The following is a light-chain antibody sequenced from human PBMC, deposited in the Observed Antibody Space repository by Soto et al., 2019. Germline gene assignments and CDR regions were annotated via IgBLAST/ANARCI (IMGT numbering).Light chain of an antibody. Sequence: EIVMTQSPGTLSVSPGERATLSCRASQNISTNLAWYQQKPGQAPKILVYGASTRASVIPARFSGSGSGTEFTLTISRPQSEDFAVYYCQHYNNWPYTFGQGTKLEIK. CDR2: GAS. CDR3: QHYNNWPYT. CDR1: QNISTN. V-gene: IGKV3-15*01. J-gene: IGKJ2*01.